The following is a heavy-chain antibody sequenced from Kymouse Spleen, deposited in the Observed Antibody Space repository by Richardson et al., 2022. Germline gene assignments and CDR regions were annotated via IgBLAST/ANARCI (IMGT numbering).Heavy chain of an antibody. Sequence: EVQLVESGGGLVKPGGSLRLSCAASGFTFSSYSMNWVRQAPGKGLEWVSSISSSSSYIYYADSVKGRFTISRDNAKNSLYLQMNSLRAEDTAVYYCARDNNWNGYDAFDIWGQGTMVTVSS. D-gene: IGHD1-20*01. CDR1: GFTFSSYS. CDR2: ISSSSSYI. V-gene: IGHV3-21*03. J-gene: IGHJ3*02. CDR3: ARDNNWNGYDAFDI.